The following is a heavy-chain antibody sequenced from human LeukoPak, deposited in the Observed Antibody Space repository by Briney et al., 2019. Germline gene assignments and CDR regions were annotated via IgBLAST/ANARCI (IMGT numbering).Heavy chain of an antibody. CDR3: ARPNGTHFDY. D-gene: IGHD2/OR15-2a*01. CDR1: GGSISSYY. CDR2: IYYSGST. V-gene: IGHV4-59*12. Sequence: PSETLSLTCTVSGGSISSYYWSWLRQPPGKGLEWIGYIYYSGSTNYNPSLKSRVTISVDTSKNQFSLKLSSVTAADTAVYYCARPNGTHFDYWGQGTLVTVSS. J-gene: IGHJ4*02.